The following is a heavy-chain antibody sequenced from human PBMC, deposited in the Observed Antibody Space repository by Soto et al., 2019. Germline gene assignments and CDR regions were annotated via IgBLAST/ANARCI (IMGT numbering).Heavy chain of an antibody. Sequence: SVKVSCKASGGTFSSYAISWVRQAPGQGLEWMGGIIPIFGTANYAQKFQGRVTITADESTSTAYMELSSLRSEDTAVYYCARVGHGGYGGYYYGMDVWGQGTTVTV. J-gene: IGHJ6*02. V-gene: IGHV1-69*13. CDR2: IIPIFGTA. CDR3: ARVGHGGYGGYYYGMDV. D-gene: IGHD5-12*01. CDR1: GGTFSSYA.